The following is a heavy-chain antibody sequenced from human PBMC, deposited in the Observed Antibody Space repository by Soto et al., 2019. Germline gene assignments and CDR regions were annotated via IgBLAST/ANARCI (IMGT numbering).Heavy chain of an antibody. CDR1: GFTFSSYG. J-gene: IGHJ4*02. Sequence: GGSLRLSCAASGFTFSSYGMHWVRQAPGKGLEWVAVISYDGSNKYYADSVKGRFTISRDNSKNTLYLQMNSLRAEDTAVYYCARSLSSWYYFDYWGQGTLVTVSS. CDR3: ARSLSSWYYFDY. D-gene: IGHD6-13*01. CDR2: ISYDGSNK. V-gene: IGHV3-30*03.